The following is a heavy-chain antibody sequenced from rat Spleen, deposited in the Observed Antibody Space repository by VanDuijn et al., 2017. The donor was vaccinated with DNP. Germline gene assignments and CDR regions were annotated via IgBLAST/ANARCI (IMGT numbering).Heavy chain of an antibody. CDR2: INSAGST. CDR1: GYSITSSYR. J-gene: IGHJ4*01. V-gene: IGHV3-3*01. CDR3: ARAGARYAMDA. D-gene: IGHD1-4*01. Sequence: EVQLQESGPGLVKPSQSLSLTCSVTGYSITSSYRWNWIRKFPGNKLEWMGYINSAGSTNYNPSLKSRISITRDTSKNQFFLQMNSLRSEDTATYYCARAGARYAMDAWGQGTSVTVSS.